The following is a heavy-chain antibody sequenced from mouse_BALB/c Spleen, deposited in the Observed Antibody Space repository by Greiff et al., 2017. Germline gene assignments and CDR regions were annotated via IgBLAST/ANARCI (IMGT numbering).Heavy chain of an antibody. V-gene: IGHV1-9*01. Sequence: VQLQESGAELMKPGASEKISCKATGYTFSSYWIEWVKQRPGHGLEWIGEILPGSGGTNYNEKFKGKATFTADTSSNTAYMQLSSLTSEDSAVYYCARGDGKSWFAYWGQGTLVTVSA. J-gene: IGHJ3*01. CDR1: GYTFSSYW. CDR2: ILPGSGGT. CDR3: ARGDGKSWFAY. D-gene: IGHD2-1*01.